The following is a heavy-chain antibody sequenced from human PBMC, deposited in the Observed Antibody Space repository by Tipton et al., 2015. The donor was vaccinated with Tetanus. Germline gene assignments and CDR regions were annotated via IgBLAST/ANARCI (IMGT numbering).Heavy chain of an antibody. Sequence: QSRAEVKKPGSSVKVSCKASGGTFSSYAISWVRQAPGQGLEWMGGIIPIFGTANYAQKFQGRVTITADKSTSTAYMELSSLRSEDTAVYYCAREQQQPTHDAFDIWGQGTMVTVSS. CDR2: IIPIFGTA. V-gene: IGHV1-69*06. D-gene: IGHD6-13*01. J-gene: IGHJ3*02. CDR1: GGTFSSYA. CDR3: AREQQQPTHDAFDI.